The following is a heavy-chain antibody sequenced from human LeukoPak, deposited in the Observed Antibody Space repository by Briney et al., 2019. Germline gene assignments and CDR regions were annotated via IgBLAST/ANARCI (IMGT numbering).Heavy chain of an antibody. Sequence: PSRTLSLTCTVSGGSISSGDYYWSWIRQPPGKGLEWIGYIYYSGSTYYNPSLKSRVTMSVDTSKNQFSLKLSSVTAADTAVYYCARVVVAATYYFDYWGQGTLVTVSS. J-gene: IGHJ4*02. V-gene: IGHV4-30-4*01. CDR2: IYYSGST. D-gene: IGHD2-15*01. CDR1: GGSISSGDYY. CDR3: ARVVVAATYYFDY.